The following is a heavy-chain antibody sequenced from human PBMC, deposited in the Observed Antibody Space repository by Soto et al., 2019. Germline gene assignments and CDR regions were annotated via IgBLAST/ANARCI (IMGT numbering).Heavy chain of an antibody. CDR2: INAGNGNT. CDR3: ARVSEVGSYSHYFDY. V-gene: IGHV1-3*01. J-gene: IGHJ4*02. Sequence: QVQLVQSGAEVKKPGASVKVSCKASGYTFTSYAMHWVRQAPGQRLEWMGWINAGNGNTKYSQKFQGRVTITRDTSASTAYMELSSLRSEDTAVYYCARVSEVGSYSHYFDYWGQGTLVTVSS. D-gene: IGHD1-26*01. CDR1: GYTFTSYA.